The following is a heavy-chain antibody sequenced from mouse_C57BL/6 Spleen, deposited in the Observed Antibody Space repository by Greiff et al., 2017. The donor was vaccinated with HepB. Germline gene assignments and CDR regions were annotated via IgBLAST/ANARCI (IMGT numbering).Heavy chain of an antibody. Sequence: EVQLVQSGAELVRPGASVKLSCTASGFNIKDDYMHWVKQRPEQGLEWIGWIDPENGDTEYASKFQGKATITADTSSNTAYLQLSSLTSEDTAVYYCTRRDAMDYWGQGTSVTVSS. CDR3: TRRDAMDY. CDR2: IDPENGDT. CDR1: GFNIKDDY. V-gene: IGHV14-4*01. J-gene: IGHJ4*01.